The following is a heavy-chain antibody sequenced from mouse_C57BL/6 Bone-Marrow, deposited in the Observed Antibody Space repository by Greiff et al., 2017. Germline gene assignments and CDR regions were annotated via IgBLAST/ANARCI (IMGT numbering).Heavy chain of an antibody. CDR3: ARQGNYAMDY. Sequence: EVKLQESGGDLVKPGGSLKLSCAASGFTFSSYGMSWVRQTPDKRLEWVATISSGGSYTYYPDSVKGRFTISRDNAKNPLYLQMSSLKSEDTAMYYCARQGNYAMDYWGQGTSVTVSS. V-gene: IGHV5-6*01. J-gene: IGHJ4*01. CDR1: GFTFSSYG. CDR2: ISSGGSYT.